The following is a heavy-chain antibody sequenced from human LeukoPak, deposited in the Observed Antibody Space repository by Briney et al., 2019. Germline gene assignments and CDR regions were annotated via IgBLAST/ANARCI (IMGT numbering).Heavy chain of an antibody. J-gene: IGHJ4*02. V-gene: IGHV3-15*01. Sequence: GGSLRLSCAASGFTFSNAWMSWVRQAPGKGLEWVGRIKSKTDGGTTDYAAPVKGRSTISRDDSKNTLYLQMNSLKTEDTAVYYCTTDPYDSSGYYLGPRFDYWGQGTLVTVSS. D-gene: IGHD3-22*01. CDR1: GFTFSNAW. CDR2: IKSKTDGGTT. CDR3: TTDPYDSSGYYLGPRFDY.